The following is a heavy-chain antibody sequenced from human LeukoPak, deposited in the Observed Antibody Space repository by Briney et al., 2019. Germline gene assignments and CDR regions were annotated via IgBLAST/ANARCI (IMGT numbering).Heavy chain of an antibody. V-gene: IGHV3-21*01. D-gene: IGHD6-13*01. CDR1: GFTFSIYS. CDR3: ARVKAGYSSSWYVPDF. CDR2: INSISSYL. J-gene: IGHJ4*02. Sequence: PGGSLRLSCAASGFTFSIYSMNWVRQAPGKGLEWVSSINSISSYLYYADSVKGRFTISRDNAKNSLYLQMNSLRAEDTAVYYCARVKAGYSSSWYVPDFWGQGTLVTVSS.